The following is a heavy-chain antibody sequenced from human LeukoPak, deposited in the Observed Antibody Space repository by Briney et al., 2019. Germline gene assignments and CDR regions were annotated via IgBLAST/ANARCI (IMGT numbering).Heavy chain of an antibody. V-gene: IGHV4-34*01. CDR2: INHSGDT. Sequence: SETLSLACAVYGGSLRGYYWSWIRQPPGKGLEWIGEINHSGDTNYNPSLKSRVTISVDTSKNQFSLKLRSVTAADTAVYYCARGDGGGVFDYWGQGTLVTVSS. CDR1: GGSLRGYY. CDR3: ARGDGGGVFDY. J-gene: IGHJ4*02. D-gene: IGHD4-23*01.